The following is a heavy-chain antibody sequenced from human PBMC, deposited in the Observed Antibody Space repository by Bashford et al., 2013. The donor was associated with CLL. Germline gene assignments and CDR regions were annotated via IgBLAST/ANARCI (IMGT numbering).Heavy chain of an antibody. V-gene: IGHV4-30-2*01. Sequence: SETLSLTCAVSGDSITSGSYSWSWIRLPPGRGLEWIGYIYPSGSTYYNPSLKSRLTMSVDRSENQFSLKLRSVTAADTAVYYCARTQGYDSSGVCYNWFDPWGQGTLVTVSS. J-gene: IGHJ5*02. CDR3: ARTQGYDSSGVCYNWFDP. CDR2: IYPSGST. CDR1: GDSITSGSYS. D-gene: IGHD3-22*01.